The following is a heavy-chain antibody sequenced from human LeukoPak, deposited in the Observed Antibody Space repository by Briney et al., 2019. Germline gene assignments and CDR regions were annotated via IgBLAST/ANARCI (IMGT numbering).Heavy chain of an antibody. Sequence: PSETLSLTCAVSGGSISSSNYLWGWVRQPPGKGLEWIATIYYSGSTYYNPSPKSRVTISVDTSKNQFSLKLSSVTAADTAVYYCARQGQQLRPFDYWGQGTLVTVSS. CDR3: ARQGQQLRPFDY. CDR2: IYYSGST. V-gene: IGHV4-39*01. D-gene: IGHD6-13*01. CDR1: GGSISSSNYL. J-gene: IGHJ4*02.